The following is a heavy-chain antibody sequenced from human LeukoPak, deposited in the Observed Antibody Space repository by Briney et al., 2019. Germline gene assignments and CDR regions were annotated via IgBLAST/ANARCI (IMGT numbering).Heavy chain of an antibody. Sequence: GESLEISCKGSGYSSTSYWIGWVLQMPGKGLEWMGIIYTDDSDTRYSPSFQGQVTISADKSSSTAYLQWSSLKASDTAMYYCARHPDYGGKPDYWGQGTLVTVSS. CDR1: GYSSTSYW. J-gene: IGHJ4*02. D-gene: IGHD4-23*01. V-gene: IGHV5-51*01. CDR2: IYTDDSDT. CDR3: ARHPDYGGKPDY.